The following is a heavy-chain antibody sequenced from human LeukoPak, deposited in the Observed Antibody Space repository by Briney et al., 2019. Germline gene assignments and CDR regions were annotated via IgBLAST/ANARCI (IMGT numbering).Heavy chain of an antibody. J-gene: IGHJ4*02. CDR1: QFTFNGSW. CDR3: AIWASGNY. V-gene: IGHV3-7*01. CDR2: MDPTGSQK. Sequence: PGGPLRLSCADSQFTFNGSWMIWVRQAPAKGLEWVANMDPTGSQKRYVDSVRGRFSVSKDTPGASLYLDMHSLRADDPAIFYCAIWASGNYWGQGTLVTVSS. D-gene: IGHD3-10*01.